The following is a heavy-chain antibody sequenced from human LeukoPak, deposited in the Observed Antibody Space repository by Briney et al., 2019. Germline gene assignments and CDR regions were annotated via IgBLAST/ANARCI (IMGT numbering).Heavy chain of an antibody. CDR1: GYSFTSYW. Sequence: GESLKISCKGSGYSFTSYWISWVRQMPGKGLEWMGRIDPSDSYTNYSPSFQGHVTISADESISTAYLQWSSLKASDTAMYYCARAPLTTVTTWAIDYWGQGTLVTVSS. CDR2: IDPSDSYT. J-gene: IGHJ4*02. D-gene: IGHD4-17*01. V-gene: IGHV5-10-1*01. CDR3: ARAPLTTVTTWAIDY.